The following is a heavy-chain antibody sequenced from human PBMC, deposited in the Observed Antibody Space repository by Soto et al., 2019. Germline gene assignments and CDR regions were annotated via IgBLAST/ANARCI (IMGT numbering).Heavy chain of an antibody. CDR2: SHVGPDTT. CDR3: ARESSGTQYFDY. D-gene: IGHD6-19*01. Sequence: QVQLEQSGAEVKKPGASMKVSCQASGYTFTSYYIHWVRQAPGQGLEWMGVSHVGPDTTMYAQKFPGRVTMNRDTSTSTVYMELSSLISEDTAVYFCARESSGTQYFDYWGQGTLVTVSS. J-gene: IGHJ4*02. V-gene: IGHV1-46*01. CDR1: GYTFTSYY.